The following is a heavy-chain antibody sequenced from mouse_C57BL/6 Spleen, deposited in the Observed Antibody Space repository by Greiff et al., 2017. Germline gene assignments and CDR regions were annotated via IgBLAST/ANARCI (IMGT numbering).Heavy chain of an antibody. CDR1: GFTFSNYW. CDR3: TGDDGHYGGYFDY. J-gene: IGHJ2*01. Sequence: DVKLVESGGGLVQPGGSMKLSCVASGFTFSNYWMNWVRQSPEKGLEWVAQIRLKSDNYATHYAESVKGRFTISRDDSKSSVYLQMNNLRAEDTGIYYCTGDDGHYGGYFDYWGQGTTLTVSS. D-gene: IGHD2-3*01. CDR2: IRLKSDNYAT. V-gene: IGHV6-3*01.